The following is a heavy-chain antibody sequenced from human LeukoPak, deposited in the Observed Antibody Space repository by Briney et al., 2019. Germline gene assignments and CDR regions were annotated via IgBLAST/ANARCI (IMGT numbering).Heavy chain of an antibody. Sequence: PSETLSLTCTVSGGSISSSSYYWGWIRQPPGKGLEWIGSIYYSGSTYYNPSLKSRVTISVDTSKNQFSLKLSSVTAADTAVYYCARTLLTFGGVIIRFDPWGQGTLVTVSS. V-gene: IGHV4-39*07. CDR1: GGSISSSSYY. D-gene: IGHD3-16*02. CDR3: ARTLLTFGGVIIRFDP. CDR2: IYYSGST. J-gene: IGHJ5*02.